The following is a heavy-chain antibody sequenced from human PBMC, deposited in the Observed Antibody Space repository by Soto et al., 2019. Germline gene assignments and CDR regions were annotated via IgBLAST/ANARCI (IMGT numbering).Heavy chain of an antibody. J-gene: IGHJ4*02. CDR1: GYTFSTYG. D-gene: IGHD2-8*01. CDR2: ISAYSGYT. Sequence: QLVQSGAAVKKPGASVRVSCEASGYTFSTYGLSWVRQVPGQGLEWMAWISAYSGYTKYAQKFQDRVTVTTDTSTSTGYVELRALQSDDTAVYYCARDIVCSNGNCYNVYWGQGTVVTVS. CDR3: ARDIVCSNGNCYNVY. V-gene: IGHV1-18*01.